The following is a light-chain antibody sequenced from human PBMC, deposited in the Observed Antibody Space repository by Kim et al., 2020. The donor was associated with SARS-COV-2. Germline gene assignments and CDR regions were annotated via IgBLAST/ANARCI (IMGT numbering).Light chain of an antibody. Sequence: SFSPGARATLSCRASQSVSSYLAWYQQKPGQAPRLLIYDASNRATGIPARFSGSGSGTDFTLTISSLEPEDFAVYYCQQRSNWLTFGGGTKVDIK. CDR1: QSVSSY. V-gene: IGKV3-11*01. CDR2: DAS. J-gene: IGKJ4*01. CDR3: QQRSNWLT.